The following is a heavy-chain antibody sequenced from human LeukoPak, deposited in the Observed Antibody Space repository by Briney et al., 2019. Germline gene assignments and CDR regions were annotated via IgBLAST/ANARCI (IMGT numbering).Heavy chain of an antibody. CDR2: ISSSSSYT. V-gene: IGHV3-11*03. CDR3: AIHGDYDYVWGSYRLDY. CDR1: GFTFSTYN. D-gene: IGHD3-16*02. J-gene: IGHJ4*02. Sequence: GGSLRLSCAASGFTFSTYNMSWVRQAPGKGLEWVSYISSSSSYTNYADSVKGRFTISRDNAKNSLYLQMNSLRAEDTAVYYCAIHGDYDYVWGSYRLDYWGQGTLVTVSS.